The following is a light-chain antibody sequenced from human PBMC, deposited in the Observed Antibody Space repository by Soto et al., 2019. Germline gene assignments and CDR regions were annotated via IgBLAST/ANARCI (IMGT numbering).Light chain of an antibody. CDR1: QSISRR. Sequence: DIQMTHSPSTLSASVGDRVIITCRASQSISRRLAWYQQKPGKAPRLLIYDVSTLESGVPSRFSGSGSGTEFTLTISGMQPEDFATYNCEKYISYRWSWGQGTKVEIK. CDR3: EKYISYRWS. CDR2: DVS. V-gene: IGKV1-5*01. J-gene: IGKJ1*01.